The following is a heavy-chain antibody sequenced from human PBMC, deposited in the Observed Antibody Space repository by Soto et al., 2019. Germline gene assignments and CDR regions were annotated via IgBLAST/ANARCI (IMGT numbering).Heavy chain of an antibody. J-gene: IGHJ6*02. D-gene: IGHD3-3*01. V-gene: IGHV3-30*18. CDR1: GFTFSSYG. CDR2: ISYDGSNK. Sequence: GGSLRLSCAASGFTFSSYGMHWVRQAPGKGLEWVAVISYDGSNKYYADSVKGRFTISRDNSKNTLYLQMNSLRAEDTAVYYCAKDLKWLLSQRGYYYYYYGMDVWGQGTMVTVSS. CDR3: AKDLKWLLSQRGYYYYYYGMDV.